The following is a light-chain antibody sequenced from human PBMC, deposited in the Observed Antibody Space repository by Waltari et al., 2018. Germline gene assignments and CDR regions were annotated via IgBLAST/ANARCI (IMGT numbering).Light chain of an antibody. J-gene: IGKJ1*01. V-gene: IGKV1-5*03. CDR3: QQYNGYPWT. CDR1: QSIRSW. Sequence: DIQMTQSPSTLSASVGDRVTITCRASQSIRSWLAWYQQKPGKAPKLLIYKASNLESGVPSRFSAGGSETEFTLTISSLQPDDFATYYCQQYNGYPWTFGQGTKVEVK. CDR2: KAS.